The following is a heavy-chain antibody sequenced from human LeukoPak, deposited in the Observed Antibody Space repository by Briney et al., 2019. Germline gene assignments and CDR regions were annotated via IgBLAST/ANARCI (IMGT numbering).Heavy chain of an antibody. CDR2: IYTSGST. J-gene: IGHJ5*02. CDR3: ARGYSSSWFDP. Sequence: MTSETLSLTCTVSGGSISSYYWSWIRQPAGKGLEWIGRIYTSGSTNYNPSLKSRVTISVDTSKNQFSLKLSSVTAADTAVYYCARGYSSSWFDPWGQGTLVTVSS. CDR1: GGSISSYY. D-gene: IGHD6-13*01. V-gene: IGHV4-4*07.